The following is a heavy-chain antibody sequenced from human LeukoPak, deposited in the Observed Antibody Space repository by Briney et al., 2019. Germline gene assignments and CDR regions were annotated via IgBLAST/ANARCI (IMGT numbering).Heavy chain of an antibody. CDR2: INPSGGST. D-gene: IGHD2-15*01. J-gene: IGHJ4*02. CDR3: ARDEGYCSGGSCYPVDY. Sequence: GESLKISCKGSGYSFTSYWIGWVRQAPGQGLEWMGIINPSGGSTSYAQKFQGRVTMTRDTSTSTVYMELSSLRSEDTAVYYCARDEGYCSGGSCYPVDYWGQGTLVTVSS. CDR1: GYSFTSYW. V-gene: IGHV1-46*01.